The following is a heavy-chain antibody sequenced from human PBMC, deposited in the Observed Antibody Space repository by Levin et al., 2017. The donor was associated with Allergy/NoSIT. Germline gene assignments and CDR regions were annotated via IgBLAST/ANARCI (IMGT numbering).Heavy chain of an antibody. V-gene: IGHV3-48*03. CDR1: GFIFNSYE. CDR2: ISDGGNTL. D-gene: IGHD2/OR15-2a*01. Sequence: GGSLRLSCAASGFIFNSYEMMWVRQAPGRGLEWISYISDGGNTLRYAESVKGRFTISRDSAKNSLYLQMNSLTTEDTAIYFCASGGQYSGSPRYWGQGTLVTVSS. CDR3: ASGGQYSGSPRY. J-gene: IGHJ4*02.